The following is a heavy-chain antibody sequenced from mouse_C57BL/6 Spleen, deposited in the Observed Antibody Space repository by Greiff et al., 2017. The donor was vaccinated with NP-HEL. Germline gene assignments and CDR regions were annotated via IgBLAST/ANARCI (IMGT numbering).Heavy chain of an antibody. CDR2: IRNKANNHAT. J-gene: IGHJ2*01. Sequence: DVKLQESGGGLVQPGGSMKLSCAASGFTFSDAWMDWVRQSPEKGLEWVAEIRNKANNHATYYAESVKGRFTISRDDSKSSVYLQMNSLRAEDTGIYYCTTGLRLLQGFFYYWGQGTTLTVSS. D-gene: IGHD2-4*01. CDR1: GFTFSDAW. CDR3: TTGLRLLQGFFYY. V-gene: IGHV6-6*01.